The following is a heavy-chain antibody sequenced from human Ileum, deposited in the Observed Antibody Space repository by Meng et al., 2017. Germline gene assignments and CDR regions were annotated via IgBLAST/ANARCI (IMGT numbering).Heavy chain of an antibody. J-gene: IGHJ6*02. CDR3: DLFCGSPTCYASFYYGMDV. Sequence: GESLKISCKGSGYSFSTYWIGWVRQMAGKGLEWMGIIYPGDSDTRYSPSFQGQVTISADKSTNTASLQWSSLKASDTAMYYCDLFCGSPTCYASFYYGMDVWGQGTTVTVSS. V-gene: IGHV5-51*01. CDR2: IYPGDSDT. CDR1: GYSFSTYW. D-gene: IGHD2-2*01.